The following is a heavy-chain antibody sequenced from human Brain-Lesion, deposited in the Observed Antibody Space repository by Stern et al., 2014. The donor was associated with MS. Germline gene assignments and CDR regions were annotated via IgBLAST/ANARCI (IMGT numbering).Heavy chain of an antibody. D-gene: IGHD2-2*01. CDR1: GNSFTHFY. CDR3: ARGGRYYADY. Sequence: VQLVQSGAEVKKPGASVRVSCEASGNSFTHFYIHWGRQAPGQGLECMGWINPNSGGTKFAQKFQGWVTITRDTSMTTAYMEVTSLTSDDTAVYYCARGGRYYADYWGQGTLVTVSS. CDR2: INPNSGGT. J-gene: IGHJ4*02. V-gene: IGHV1-2*04.